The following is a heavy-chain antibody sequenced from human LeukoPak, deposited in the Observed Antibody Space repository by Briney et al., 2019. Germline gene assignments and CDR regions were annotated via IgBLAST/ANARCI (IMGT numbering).Heavy chain of an antibody. CDR3: AKQGGGTHDY. D-gene: IGHD1-26*01. J-gene: IGHJ4*02. CDR2: ISGDGATT. Sequence: GGSLRLSCEASGFTFSSYSMNWVRQAPGKGLEWVSSISGDGATTFYADSVKGRFTMSRDNSKNTLYVQMDSLRAEDTAVYYCAKQGGGTHDYWGQGTLVTVSS. CDR1: GFTFSSYS. V-gene: IGHV3-23*01.